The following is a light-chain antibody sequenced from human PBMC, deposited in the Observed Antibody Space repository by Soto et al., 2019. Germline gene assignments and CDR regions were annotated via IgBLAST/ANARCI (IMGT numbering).Light chain of an antibody. CDR2: DAS. Sequence: DIVLTQSPVTLSLYPGERASLSCRASQSVSGYLVWYQQKPCQAPRLLIYDASTRAAGIPARFIGSGSGTDFTLTISSLEPEDSAVYYCQQHLGRHTFGQGTKVDIK. CDR1: QSVSGY. J-gene: IGKJ1*01. V-gene: IGKV3-11*01. CDR3: QQHLGRHT.